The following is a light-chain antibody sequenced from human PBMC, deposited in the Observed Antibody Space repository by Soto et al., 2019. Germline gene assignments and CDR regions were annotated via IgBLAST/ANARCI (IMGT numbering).Light chain of an antibody. Sequence: EIVLTQSPGTLSLSPGERATLSCRASQSVSSTYLAWYQQRPGQAPRLLIYGASSRATGIPDGFSGSGSGTDFTLTISRLEPEDFAVYYCQQYGRSLTFGGGTKVEIK. CDR3: QQYGRSLT. V-gene: IGKV3-20*01. CDR2: GAS. J-gene: IGKJ4*01. CDR1: QSVSSTY.